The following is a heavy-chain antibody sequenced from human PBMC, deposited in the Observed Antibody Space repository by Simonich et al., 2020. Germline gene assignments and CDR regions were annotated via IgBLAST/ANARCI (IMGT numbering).Heavy chain of an antibody. CDR2: IKPSRGGT. Sequence: QVQLVQSGAEVKKPGASVKVSCKASGYTFTGYYMHWGRQAPGQGLEWMGRIKPSRGGTNYAQKCHGRVTMTRDTSISTAYMELGRLRSDDTAVYYCARVRFEAFDIWGQGTMVTVSS. CDR1: GYTFTGYY. V-gene: IGHV1-2*02. CDR3: ARVRFEAFDI. J-gene: IGHJ3*02.